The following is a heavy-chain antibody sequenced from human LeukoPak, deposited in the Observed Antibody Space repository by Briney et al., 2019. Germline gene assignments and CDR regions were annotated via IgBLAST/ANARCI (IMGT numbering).Heavy chain of an antibody. CDR1: RFTVSSNY. CDR2: ISGSGGRT. D-gene: IGHD3-10*01. J-gene: IGHJ6*03. V-gene: IGHV3-23*01. Sequence: QSGGSLRLSCAASRFTVSSNYMSWVRQAPGKGLEWVSGISGSGGRTYFADSVKGRFTISRDNSKNTLYLQMNSLRAEDTAVYYCAKAGRGGAITLVRGVKGDYYYMDVWGKGTMVTISS. CDR3: AKAGRGGAITLVRGVKGDYYYMDV.